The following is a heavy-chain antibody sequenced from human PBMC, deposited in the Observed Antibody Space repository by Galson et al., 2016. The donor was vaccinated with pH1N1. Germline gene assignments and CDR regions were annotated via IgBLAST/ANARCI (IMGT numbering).Heavy chain of an antibody. Sequence: SLRLSCAASGFSFSIYRMNWVRQAPGKGLEWVSSISGTGSHINYADSVEGRFTISRDNAKNALFLHMNSLRGEDTALYYCARDYVVIAASPDYYYMDVWGKGTTVTVSS. CDR1: GFSFSIYR. V-gene: IGHV3-21*01. J-gene: IGHJ6*03. D-gene: IGHD6-13*01. CDR3: ARDYVVIAASPDYYYMDV. CDR2: ISGTGSHI.